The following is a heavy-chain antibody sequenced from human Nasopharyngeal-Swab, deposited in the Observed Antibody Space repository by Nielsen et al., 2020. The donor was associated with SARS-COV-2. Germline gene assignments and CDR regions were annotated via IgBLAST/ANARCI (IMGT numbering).Heavy chain of an antibody. CDR2: IYDGGST. CDR3: AGDQLTAYGYYYMDV. V-gene: IGHV3-66*01. CDR1: GFTVTSNY. J-gene: IGHJ6*03. Sequence: GESLKISCAASGFTVTSNYMSWVRQAPGKGLEWVSIIYDGGSTYYADSVRGRFTISRDYSKNTLYLQMNSLRAEDTAVYYCAGDQLTAYGYYYMDVWGRGTTVTVSS. D-gene: IGHD3-9*01.